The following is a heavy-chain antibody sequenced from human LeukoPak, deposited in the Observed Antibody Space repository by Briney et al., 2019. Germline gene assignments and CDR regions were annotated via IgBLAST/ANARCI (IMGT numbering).Heavy chain of an antibody. CDR3: ARDGYSFGHDFDY. CDR2: IKGDGRST. J-gene: IGHJ4*02. Sequence: GRSLRLSCAASGFTFSTYWMHWVRHTPGRGLVWVSRIKGDGRSTIYTDSLKGRFNISTDNAKNTLYLQMNSLRAEGTAVYDCARDGYSFGHDFDYWGQGTLVTVSS. CDR1: GFTFSTYW. V-gene: IGHV3-74*01. D-gene: IGHD5-18*01.